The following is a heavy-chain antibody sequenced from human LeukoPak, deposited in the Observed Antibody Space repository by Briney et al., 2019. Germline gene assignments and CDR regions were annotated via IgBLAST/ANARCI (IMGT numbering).Heavy chain of an antibody. CDR3: AKDRGYEVVFDP. D-gene: IGHD5-12*01. Sequence: GGSLRLSCAASGINFNTYAMHWVRQAPGKGLEWVSLISRDGDRTSYADSVKGRFTISRDNDKNSLYLQMNSLRIEDTALYYCAKDRGYEVVFDPWGQGTLVAVSS. CDR1: GINFNTYA. V-gene: IGHV3-43*02. J-gene: IGHJ5*02. CDR2: ISRDGDRT.